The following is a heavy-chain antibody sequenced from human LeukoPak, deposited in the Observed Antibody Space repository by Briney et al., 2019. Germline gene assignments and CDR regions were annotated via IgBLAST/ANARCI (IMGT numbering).Heavy chain of an antibody. V-gene: IGHV1-69*06. CDR1: GGTFSSYA. CDR3: ARAVLLWFGESDYYYYYYMDV. Sequence: SVKVSCKASGGTFSSYAISWVRQAPGQGLEWMGGIIPIFGTANYAQKFQGRVTITADKSTSTAYMELSSLRSEDTAVYYCARAVLLWFGESDYYYYYYMDVWGKGTTVTVSS. D-gene: IGHD3-10*01. CDR2: IIPIFGTA. J-gene: IGHJ6*03.